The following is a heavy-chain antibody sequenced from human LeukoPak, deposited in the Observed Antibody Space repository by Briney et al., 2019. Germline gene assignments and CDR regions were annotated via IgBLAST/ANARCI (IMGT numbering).Heavy chain of an antibody. CDR2: INHSGST. V-gene: IGHV4-34*01. D-gene: IGHD3-10*01. J-gene: IGHJ4*02. CDR3: ARHQGAPRFGELFDF. Sequence: SETLSLTCAVYGGSFSGYYWSWIRQPPGKGLEWIGEINHSGSTNYNSSLKSRVTISVDTSKNQFSLKLSSVTAADTAVYYCARHQGAPRFGELFDFWGQGTLVTVSS. CDR1: GGSFSGYY.